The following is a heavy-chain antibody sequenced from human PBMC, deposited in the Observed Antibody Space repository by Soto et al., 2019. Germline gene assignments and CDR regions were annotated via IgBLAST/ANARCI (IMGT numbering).Heavy chain of an antibody. CDR2: IYPGDSDT. Sequence: PGESLKISCKGSGYSFTSYWIGWVRQMPGKGLEWMGIIYPGDSDTRYSPSFQGQVTISADKSISTAYLQWGSLKASDTAMYYCATRVQDPGKYYYGMDVWGQGTTVTVSS. V-gene: IGHV5-51*01. D-gene: IGHD6-13*01. J-gene: IGHJ6*02. CDR1: GYSFTSYW. CDR3: ATRVQDPGKYYYGMDV.